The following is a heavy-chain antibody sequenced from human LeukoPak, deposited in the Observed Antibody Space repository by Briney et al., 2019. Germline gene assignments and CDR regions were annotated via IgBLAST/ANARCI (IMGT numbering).Heavy chain of an antibody. D-gene: IGHD2-21*02. CDR1: GGSISSSSYY. Sequence: SETLSLTCTVSGGSISSSSYYWGWIRQPPGKGLEWIGSIYYSGSTYYNPSLKSRVTISVDTSKNQFSLKLSSVTAADTAVYYCASYYCGGDCDDYWGQGTLVTVSS. CDR2: IYYSGST. CDR3: ASYYCGGDCDDY. V-gene: IGHV4-39*07. J-gene: IGHJ4*02.